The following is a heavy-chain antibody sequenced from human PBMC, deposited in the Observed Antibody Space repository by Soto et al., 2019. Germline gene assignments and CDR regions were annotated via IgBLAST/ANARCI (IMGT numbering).Heavy chain of an antibody. Sequence: TGGSLRLSCAASGFTFSNAWMNWVRQPPGKGLEWVGRIRSKADGGTTDYAAPVKGRFTFSRDDSINTLFLQMNSLKTEDTAVYYCTTSISGLVTGHWGQGTQVTVSS. CDR2: IRSKADGGTT. D-gene: IGHD3-3*01. CDR3: TTSISGLVTGH. V-gene: IGHV3-15*07. CDR1: GFTFSNAW. J-gene: IGHJ4*02.